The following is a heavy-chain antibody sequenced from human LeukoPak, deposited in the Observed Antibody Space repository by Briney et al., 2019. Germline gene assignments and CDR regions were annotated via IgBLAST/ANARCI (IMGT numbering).Heavy chain of an antibody. Sequence: GASVKVSCRASGYTFTSYAISWVRQAPGQGLEWMGGIIPIFGTANYAQKFQGRVTITADKSTSTAYMELSSLRSEDTAVYYCASPYYYDSSGYWRRAFDIWGQGTMVTVSS. CDR3: ASPYYYDSSGYWRRAFDI. J-gene: IGHJ3*02. V-gene: IGHV1-69*06. CDR2: IIPIFGTA. D-gene: IGHD3-22*01. CDR1: GYTFTSYA.